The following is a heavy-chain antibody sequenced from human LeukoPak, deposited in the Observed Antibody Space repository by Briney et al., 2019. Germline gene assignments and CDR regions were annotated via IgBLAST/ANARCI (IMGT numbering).Heavy chain of an antibody. CDR1: GFTFSSYA. V-gene: IGHV3-23*01. CDR3: VKDTITGRGNNWFDP. Sequence: GGSLRLSCAASGFTFSSYAMSWVRQAPGKGLEWVSAISGSGGSTYYADSVKGRFTISRDNSKNTLYLQMNSLRAEDTAVYYCVKDTITGRGNNWFDPWGQGTLVTVSS. J-gene: IGHJ5*02. CDR2: ISGSGGST. D-gene: IGHD1-20*01.